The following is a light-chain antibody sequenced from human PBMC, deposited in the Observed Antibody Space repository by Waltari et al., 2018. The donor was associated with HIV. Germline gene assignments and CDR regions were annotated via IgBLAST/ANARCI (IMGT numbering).Light chain of an antibody. Sequence: DIQMTQSPSTLSASVGDRVTITCRASQSINSWLAWYQQKPGKAPKLLIYKASSLESGVPSRFSGSGSGTEFTLTISSLQPDDFATYYCQQYKSYWTFGQGTKVEFK. CDR1: QSINSW. CDR3: QQYKSYWT. V-gene: IGKV1-5*03. CDR2: KAS. J-gene: IGKJ1*01.